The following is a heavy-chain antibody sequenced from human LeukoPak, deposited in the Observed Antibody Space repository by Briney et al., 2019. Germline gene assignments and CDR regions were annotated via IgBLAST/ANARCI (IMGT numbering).Heavy chain of an antibody. V-gene: IGHV3-53*01. J-gene: IGHJ4*02. D-gene: IGHD4-23*01. CDR1: GFTVSSNH. CDR3: AHTTVVTLDY. CDR2: IYSGGST. Sequence: GGSLRLSCAASGFTVSSNHMSWVRQAPGKGLEWVSVIYSGGSTYYADSVKGRFTISRDNSKNTLYLQMNSLRAEDTAVYYCAHTTVVTLDYWGQGTLVTVSS.